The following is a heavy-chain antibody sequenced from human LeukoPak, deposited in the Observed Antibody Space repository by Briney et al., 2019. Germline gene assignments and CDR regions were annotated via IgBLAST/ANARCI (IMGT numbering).Heavy chain of an antibody. Sequence: PGGFLRLSCAASGFTFSSYWMSWVRQAPGKGLEWVSSISSSSSYIYYADSVKGRFTISRDNAKNSLYLQMNSLRAEDTALYYCARRNSGYRFDYWGQGTLVTVSS. CDR2: ISSSSSYI. J-gene: IGHJ4*02. CDR3: ARRNSGYRFDY. D-gene: IGHD5-12*01. V-gene: IGHV3-21*04. CDR1: GFTFSSYW.